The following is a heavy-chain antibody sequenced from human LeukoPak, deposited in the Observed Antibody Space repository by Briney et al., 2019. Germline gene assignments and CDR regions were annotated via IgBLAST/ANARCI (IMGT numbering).Heavy chain of an antibody. J-gene: IGHJ5*02. D-gene: IGHD5-24*01. CDR1: GYTFTGYY. CDR3: ARDLRWLQLLGWFDP. Sequence: ASVKVSYKASGYTFTGYYMHWVRQAPGQGLEWMGWINPNSGGTIYAQKFQGRVTMTRDTSISTAYMELSRLRSDDTAVYYCARDLRWLQLLGWFDPWGQGTLVTVSS. V-gene: IGHV1-2*02. CDR2: INPNSGGT.